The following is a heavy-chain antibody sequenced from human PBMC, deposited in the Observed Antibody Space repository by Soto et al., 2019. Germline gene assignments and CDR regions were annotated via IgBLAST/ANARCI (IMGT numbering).Heavy chain of an antibody. V-gene: IGHV3-30-3*01. CDR3: ARGDYYDSSGYSY. D-gene: IGHD3-22*01. CDR1: GFTFSSYA. J-gene: IGHJ4*02. Sequence: QVQLVESGGGVVQPGRSLRLSCAASGFTFSSYAMHWVRQAPGKGLEWVAVISYDGSNKYYADSVKGRFTITRDNSKNTLYLQMNRLRAKDTAVYYCARGDYYDSSGYSYWGQGTLVTVSS. CDR2: ISYDGSNK.